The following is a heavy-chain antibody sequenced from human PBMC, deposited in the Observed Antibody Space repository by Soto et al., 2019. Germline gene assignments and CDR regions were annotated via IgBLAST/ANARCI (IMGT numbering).Heavy chain of an antibody. D-gene: IGHD3-9*01. CDR2: ISTYKGNT. CDR3: ARVTYYDILSAQGYFDY. CDR1: GYTFSSYG. Sequence: QVQLVQSGAEVKKPGASVKVSCKASGYTFSSYGISWGRQAPGQGLEWMGWISTYKGNTHYAQKLQGRVTMTTDTSTSTAYMELRSLRSDDTAVYYCARVTYYDILSAQGYFDYWGQGTLVTVSS. J-gene: IGHJ4*02. V-gene: IGHV1-18*01.